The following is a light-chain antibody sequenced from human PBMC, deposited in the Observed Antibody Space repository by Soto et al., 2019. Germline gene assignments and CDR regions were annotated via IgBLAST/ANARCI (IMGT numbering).Light chain of an antibody. CDR3: QTWATGPEWV. CDR1: SGHSSYT. V-gene: IGLV4-69*01. Sequence: QPVLTQSPSASASLGASVKLTCTLSSGHSSYTITWHQQQPDKGPRYLMKLDSDGSHYKGDGIPDRFSGSSSGTERYLTISSHQSEDEAYYYCQTWATGPEWVFGGGTKLTVL. CDR2: LDSDGSH. J-gene: IGLJ3*02.